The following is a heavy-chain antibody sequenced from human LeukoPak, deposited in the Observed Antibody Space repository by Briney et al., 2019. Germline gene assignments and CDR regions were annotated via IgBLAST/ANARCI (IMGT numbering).Heavy chain of an antibody. CDR3: ARDQSYTYGFDY. D-gene: IGHD5-18*01. V-gene: IGHV3-21*01. Sequence: GGSLRLSCAASGFTFSSYSMNWVRQAPGKGLEWVSSISSSSSYIYYADSVKGRFTISRDHAKNSLYLQMNSLRAEDTAVYYCARDQSYTYGFDYWGQGTLVTVSS. CDR2: ISSSSSYI. CDR1: GFTFSSYS. J-gene: IGHJ4*02.